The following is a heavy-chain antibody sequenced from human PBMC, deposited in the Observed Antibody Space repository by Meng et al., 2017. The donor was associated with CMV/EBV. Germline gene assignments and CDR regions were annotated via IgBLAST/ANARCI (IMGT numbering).Heavy chain of an antibody. CDR3: ADLGTPY. J-gene: IGHJ4*02. CDR2: IKNRADNYIT. D-gene: IGHD1-7*01. V-gene: IGHV3-72*01. CDR1: GFTLSDHY. Sequence: LACAASGFTLSDHYIDWVRQAPGKGLECVARIKNRADNYITQYAASVEGRFTISRDDSKNSVYLQMDNLTTGDTAVYYCADLGTPYWGQGTLVTVSS.